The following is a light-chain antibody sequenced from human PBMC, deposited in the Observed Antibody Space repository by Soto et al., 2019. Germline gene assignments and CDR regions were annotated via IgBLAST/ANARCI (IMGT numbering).Light chain of an antibody. CDR1: QSISSY. V-gene: IGKV1-39*01. CDR3: QQSYNTPRT. Sequence: DIQMTQSPSSLSASVGDRVTITCRASQSISSYLNWYQQKPGKAPKLLIYAASSLQSGVPSRFSGSGSGTDFTLTISSLQPEEFATYYCQQSYNTPRTFGQGTKLEIK. J-gene: IGKJ2*01. CDR2: AAS.